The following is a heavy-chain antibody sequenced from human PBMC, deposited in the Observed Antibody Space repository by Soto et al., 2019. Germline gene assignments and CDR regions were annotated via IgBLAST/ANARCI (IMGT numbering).Heavy chain of an antibody. CDR3: ARMNTQLSARGWFDP. CDR1: GFSLSNARMG. D-gene: IGHD5-18*01. V-gene: IGHV2-26*01. CDR2: IFSNDEK. J-gene: IGHJ5*02. Sequence: QVTLKESGPVLVKPTETLTLTCTVSGFSLSNARMGVSWIRQPPGKALEWLAHIFSNDEKSYSTSLKSTLTISKDTSKSQVVLTMTNMDPVDTATYYCARMNTQLSARGWFDPWGQGTLVTVSS.